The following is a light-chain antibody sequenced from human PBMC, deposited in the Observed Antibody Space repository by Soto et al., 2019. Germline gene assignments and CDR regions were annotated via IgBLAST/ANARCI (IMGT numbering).Light chain of an antibody. CDR1: SSNIGAGYA. J-gene: IGLJ3*02. V-gene: IGLV1-40*01. CDR3: QSYGSSLSGVV. CDR2: GDT. Sequence: QSVLTQPPSVSGAPGQRVTISCTGSSSNIGAGYAVYWYQQLPGAAPKLLIYGDTNRPSGVPDRFSASKSGASASLAITGLQAEDEADYNCQSYGSSLSGVVFGGGTNQTVL.